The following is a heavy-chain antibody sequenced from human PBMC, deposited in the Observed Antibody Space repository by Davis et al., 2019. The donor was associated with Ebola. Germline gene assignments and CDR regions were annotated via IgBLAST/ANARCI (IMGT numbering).Heavy chain of an antibody. D-gene: IGHD6-13*01. CDR2: ISSSSSTI. Sequence: GESLKISCAASGFTFSSYSMNWVRQAPGKGLEWVSYISSSSSTIYYADSVKGRFTISRDNAKNSLYLQMNSLRDEDTAVYYCARAQQLVRADFDYWGQGTLVTVSS. CDR3: ARAQQLVRADFDY. CDR1: GFTFSSYS. J-gene: IGHJ4*02. V-gene: IGHV3-48*02.